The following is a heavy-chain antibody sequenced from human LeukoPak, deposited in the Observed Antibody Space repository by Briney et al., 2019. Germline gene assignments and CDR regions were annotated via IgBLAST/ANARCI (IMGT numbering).Heavy chain of an antibody. Sequence: GGSLRLSCAASGFTFSDYYMSWIRQAPGKGLEGVSYFSSSGSTIYYADSVKGRFTISRDNAKNSLYLQMNSLRAEDTAVYYCARDRDSSSSYNWFDPWGQGTLVTVSS. D-gene: IGHD6-6*01. CDR2: FSSSGSTI. V-gene: IGHV3-11*01. CDR1: GFTFSDYY. CDR3: ARDRDSSSSYNWFDP. J-gene: IGHJ5*02.